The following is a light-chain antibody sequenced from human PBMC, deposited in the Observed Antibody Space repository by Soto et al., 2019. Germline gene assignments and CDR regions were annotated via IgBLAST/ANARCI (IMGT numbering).Light chain of an antibody. J-gene: IGLJ3*02. CDR2: SNN. CDR3: AAWDDSLNGPV. V-gene: IGLV1-44*01. CDR1: SSNIGNNT. Sequence: QSVLTQPPSASATPGQRVTISCSGSSSNIGNNTVNWYQQVPGTAPNLLIYSNNRRPSGVPDRFSGSKSDTSASLAISGLQSDDEADYYCAAWDDSLNGPVFGGGTKLTVL.